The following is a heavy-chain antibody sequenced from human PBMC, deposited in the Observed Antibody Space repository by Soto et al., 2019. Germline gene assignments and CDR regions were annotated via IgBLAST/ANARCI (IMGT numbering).Heavy chain of an antibody. CDR3: ARGRRDDFWSGYSNYYYYGMDV. D-gene: IGHD3-3*01. Sequence: ASVKVSCKASGYTFTGYYMHWVRQAPGQGLEWMGWINPNSGGTNYAQKFQGWVTMTRDTSISTAYMELSRLRSDDTAVYYCARGRRDDFWSGYSNYYYYGMDVWGKGTTVTVSS. V-gene: IGHV1-2*04. CDR2: INPNSGGT. J-gene: IGHJ6*04. CDR1: GYTFTGYY.